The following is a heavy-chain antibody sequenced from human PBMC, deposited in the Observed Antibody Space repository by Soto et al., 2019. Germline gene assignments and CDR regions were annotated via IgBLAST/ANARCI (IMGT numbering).Heavy chain of an antibody. CDR3: ARGGGGYSYGYEEQYYYYYMDV. J-gene: IGHJ6*03. V-gene: IGHV4-59*01. CDR1: GGSIRSYY. CDR2: IYYSGST. Sequence: QVQLQESGPGLVKPSETLSLTCTVSGGSIRSYYWSWIRQPPGKGLEWIGYIYYSGSTNYNPSLKSRVTISVDTSKNQFSLKLSSVTAADTAVYYCARGGGGYSYGYEEQYYYYYMDVWGKGTTVTVSS. D-gene: IGHD5-18*01.